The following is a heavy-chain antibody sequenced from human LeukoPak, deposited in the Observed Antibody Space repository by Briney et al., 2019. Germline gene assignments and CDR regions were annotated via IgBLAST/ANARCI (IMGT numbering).Heavy chain of an antibody. CDR3: ARDREYSSSSFYYYYMDV. D-gene: IGHD6-6*01. V-gene: IGHV6-1*01. J-gene: IGHJ6*03. CDR1: GDSVSSNSAT. CDR2: TYYRSKWYN. Sequence: SQTLSLTCVISGDSVSSNSATWNWIRQSPSRGLEWLGRTYYRSKWYNDYAVSVKSRITINPDTSKNQFSLQLNSVTPEDTAVYYCARDREYSSSSFYYYYMDVWGKGTTVTVSS.